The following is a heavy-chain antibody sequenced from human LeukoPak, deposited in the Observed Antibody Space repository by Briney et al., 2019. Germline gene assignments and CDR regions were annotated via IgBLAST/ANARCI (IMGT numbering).Heavy chain of an antibody. J-gene: IGHJ1*01. V-gene: IGHV3-23*01. D-gene: IGHD3-22*01. CDR2: INDSGGRT. CDR3: AKDGGSYSFQH. Sequence: GGSLRLSCAASGFTFSTYAMSWVRQAPGKGLEWVSGINDSGGRTYYADSVKGRFTISRDNSKNTLCLQMNSLRAEDTAVYYCAKDGGSYSFQHWGQGTLVTVSS. CDR1: GFTFSTYA.